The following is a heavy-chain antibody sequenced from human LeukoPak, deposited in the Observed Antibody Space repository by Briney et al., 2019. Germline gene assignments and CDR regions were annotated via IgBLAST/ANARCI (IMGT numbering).Heavy chain of an antibody. CDR2: IYYSGST. CDR3: ARTYCRGGSCHFDY. V-gene: IGHV4-4*02. CDR1: GGSISSSNW. D-gene: IGHD2-15*01. Sequence: PSGTLSLTCAVSGGSISSSNWWSWVRQPPGKGLEWIGYIYYSGSTDSNPSLKSRVTISVDTSKNQISLKLSSVTAADTAVYYCARTYCRGGSCHFDYWGQGTLVTVSS. J-gene: IGHJ4*02.